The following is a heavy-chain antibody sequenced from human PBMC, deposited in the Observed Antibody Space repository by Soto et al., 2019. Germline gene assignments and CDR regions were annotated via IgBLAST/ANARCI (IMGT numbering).Heavy chain of an antibody. Sequence: GESLKISCKGSGYSFTSYWISWVRQMPGKGLEWMGRIDPSDSYTNYSPFFQGHVTISADKSISTAYLEWSSLKASDTAMYYCARQSPDDWIYHYYGVDVWGQGTTVTFSS. D-gene: IGHD3-3*01. CDR3: ARQSPDDWIYHYYGVDV. J-gene: IGHJ6*02. CDR1: GYSFTSYW. V-gene: IGHV5-10-1*01. CDR2: IDPSDSYT.